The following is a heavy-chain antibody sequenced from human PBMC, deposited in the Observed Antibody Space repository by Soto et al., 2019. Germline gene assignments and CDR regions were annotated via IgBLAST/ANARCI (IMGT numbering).Heavy chain of an antibody. V-gene: IGHV3-21*01. D-gene: IGHD6-19*01. CDR3: ARDHSSGWYSSVYYYYYGMDV. CDR2: ISSSSSYI. Sequence: EVQLVESGGGLVKPGGSLRLSCAASGFTFSSYSMNWVRQAPGKGLEWVSSISSSSSYIYYADSVKGRFTISRDNAKNSLYLQMNSLRAEDTAVYYCARDHSSGWYSSVYYYYYGMDVWGQGTTVTVSS. CDR1: GFTFSSYS. J-gene: IGHJ6*02.